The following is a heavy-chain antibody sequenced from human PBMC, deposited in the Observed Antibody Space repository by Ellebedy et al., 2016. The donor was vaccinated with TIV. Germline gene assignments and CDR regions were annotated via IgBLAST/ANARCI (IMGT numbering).Heavy chain of an antibody. D-gene: IGHD3-10*01. J-gene: IGHJ4*02. CDR3: AKDRTHLNVLLWFGDPDY. Sequence: GGSLRLXCAASGFTFSSYAMSWVRQAPGKGLEWVSAISGSGGSTYYADSVKGRFTISRDNSKNTLYLQMNSLRAEDTAVYYCAKDRTHLNVLLWFGDPDYWGQGTLVTVSS. CDR2: ISGSGGST. V-gene: IGHV3-23*01. CDR1: GFTFSSYA.